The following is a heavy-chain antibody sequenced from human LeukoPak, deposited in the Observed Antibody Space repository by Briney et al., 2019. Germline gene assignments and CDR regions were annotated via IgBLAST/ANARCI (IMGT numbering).Heavy chain of an antibody. D-gene: IGHD3-10*01. CDR1: GYTFTSYG. V-gene: IGHV1-69*05. Sequence: RASVKVSRNASGYTFTSYGISWVRQAPGQGLGWMGGIIPIFGTANYAQKFQGRVTITTDESTSTAYMELSSLRSEDTAVYYCARDSVRGGPADYWGQGTLVTVSS. CDR2: IIPIFGTA. CDR3: ARDSVRGGPADY. J-gene: IGHJ4*02.